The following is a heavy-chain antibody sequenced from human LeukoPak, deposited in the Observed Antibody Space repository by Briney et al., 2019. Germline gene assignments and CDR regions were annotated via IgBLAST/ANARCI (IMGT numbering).Heavy chain of an antibody. J-gene: IGHJ4*02. CDR1: GGSISSSSYY. Sequence: SETLSLTCTVSGGSISSSSYYWGWIRQPPGKGLEWIGSIYYSGSTYYNPSLKSRVTISVDTSKNQFSLKLSPVTAADTAVYYCASYDFWSGYYLYWGQGTLVTVSS. D-gene: IGHD3-3*01. CDR2: IYYSGST. CDR3: ASYDFWSGYYLY. V-gene: IGHV4-39*01.